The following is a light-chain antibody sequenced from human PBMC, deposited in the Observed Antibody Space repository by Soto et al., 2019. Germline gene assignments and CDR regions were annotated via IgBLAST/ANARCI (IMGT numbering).Light chain of an antibody. CDR1: QSVSRNY. V-gene: IGKV3-20*01. CDR2: GAS. Sequence: EIMLTQSPGTLSLSPGERATLSCRASQSVSRNYLVWYQQKPGQAPRLLIFGASTRATGIPDRFSGSGSGTDFTLTISRLEPEDFAVYFCQHYGTFGQGTKV. J-gene: IGKJ1*01. CDR3: QHYGT.